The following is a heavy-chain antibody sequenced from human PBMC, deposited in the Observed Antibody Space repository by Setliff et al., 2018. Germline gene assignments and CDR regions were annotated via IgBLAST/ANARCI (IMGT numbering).Heavy chain of an antibody. J-gene: IGHJ4*02. V-gene: IGHV3-74*01. CDR3: ASLQFYSSGWYRDDY. CDR1: GFTFGSNW. CDR2: IYSDGSMT. Sequence: GGSLRLSCAASGFTFGSNWMNWVRQAPGKGLVWVSRIYSDGSMTDYADSVKGRFTISRDNARNILYLQMNSLRPEDTALYYCASLQFYSSGWYRDDYWGQGTLVTVSS. D-gene: IGHD6-19*01.